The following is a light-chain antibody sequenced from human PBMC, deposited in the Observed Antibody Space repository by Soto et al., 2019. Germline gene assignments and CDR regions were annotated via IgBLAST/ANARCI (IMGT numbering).Light chain of an antibody. CDR1: QDISSY. CDR3: QQLNGYPLT. V-gene: IGKV1-9*01. CDR2: AAS. Sequence: DIQVTQYPSSLSASVGDRVTITCRASQDISSYLAWYQQKPGKAPKLLIYAASTLQSGVPSRFSGSGSGTDFTLTISSLQPEDFATYYCQQLNGYPLTFGQGTRLEIK. J-gene: IGKJ5*01.